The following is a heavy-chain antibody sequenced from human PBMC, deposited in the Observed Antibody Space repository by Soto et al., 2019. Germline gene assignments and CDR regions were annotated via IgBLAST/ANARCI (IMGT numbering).Heavy chain of an antibody. CDR2: IYYTGTT. CDR3: ARRYGASFDY. V-gene: IGHV4-59*01. D-gene: IGHD4-17*01. CDR1: GGTISSYY. J-gene: IGHJ4*02. Sequence: SETLSLTCTVSGGTISSYYWSWIRQPPGKGLEWIGFIYYTGTTNYNPSLKSRVTISVDTSKNQFSLKLSSVTAADTAVYYCARRYGASFDYWGQGTLVTVSS.